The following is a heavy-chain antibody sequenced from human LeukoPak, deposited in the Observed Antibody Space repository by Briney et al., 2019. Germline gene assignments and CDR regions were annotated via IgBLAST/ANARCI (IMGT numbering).Heavy chain of an antibody. D-gene: IGHD5-24*01. Sequence: GGSLRLSCAASGFTFSTFSMSWVRQASGKGLEWVSTISDSGGITDYADSVKGRFTISRDNSKNTLYLQMNSLRAEDTAVYYCASGGGYNSLYYWGQGTLVTVSS. J-gene: IGHJ4*02. CDR1: GFTFSTFS. CDR3: ASGGGYNSLYY. CDR2: ISDSGGIT. V-gene: IGHV3-23*01.